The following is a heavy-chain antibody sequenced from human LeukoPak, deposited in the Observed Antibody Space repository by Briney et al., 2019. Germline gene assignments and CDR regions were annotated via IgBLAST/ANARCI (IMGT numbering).Heavy chain of an antibody. CDR2: MYYSGST. Sequence: SETLSLTCTVSGGSMSNYYWSWIRQPPGKGLEWIGYMYYSGSTDYNPSLKSRVTISLDTSKNQFSLRLSSVTAADTAVYYCARDGIIATGGPWGWFDPWGQGTLVTVSS. CDR3: ARDGIIATGGPWGWFDP. D-gene: IGHD6-13*01. CDR1: GGSMSNYY. J-gene: IGHJ5*02. V-gene: IGHV4-59*01.